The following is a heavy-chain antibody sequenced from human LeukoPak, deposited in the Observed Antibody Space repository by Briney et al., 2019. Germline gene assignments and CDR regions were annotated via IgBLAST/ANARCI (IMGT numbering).Heavy chain of an antibody. CDR1: GFTFSSYA. CDR3: AKDKTYDDFWSGHDAFDI. CDR2: ISGSGGST. J-gene: IGHJ3*02. Sequence: QPGGSLRLSCAASGFTFSSYAISWVRQAPGKGLEWVSSISGSGGSTYHADSVKGRFTISRDNSKNTLYLQMKSLRVEDTAVYYCAKDKTYDDFWSGHDAFDIWGQGTMVTVSS. D-gene: IGHD3-3*01. V-gene: IGHV3-23*01.